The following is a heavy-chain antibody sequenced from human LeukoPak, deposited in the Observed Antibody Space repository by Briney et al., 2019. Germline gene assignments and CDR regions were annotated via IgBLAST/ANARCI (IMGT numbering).Heavy chain of an antibody. V-gene: IGHV4-59*01. J-gene: IGHJ4*02. Sequence: SETLSLTCAVYGGSFSGYYWSWIRQPPGKGLEWIGYIYYSGSTNYNPSLKSRVTISVDTSKNQFSLKLSSVTAADTAVYYCATGAKKYYFDYWGQGTLVTVSS. CDR3: ATGAKKYYFDY. CDR1: GGSFSGYY. CDR2: IYYSGST. D-gene: IGHD3-10*01.